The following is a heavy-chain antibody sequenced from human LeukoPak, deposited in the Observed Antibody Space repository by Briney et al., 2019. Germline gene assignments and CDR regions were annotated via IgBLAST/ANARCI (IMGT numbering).Heavy chain of an antibody. Sequence: GGSLRLSCAASGFTCSDYYMSWNSQAPRMRLEWASYISSSGSTIYYAESVKGRFTISRDNAKTSLYLQMNSLRAEDTAVYYCARPGSSGYYPYYFDYWGQGTLVTVSS. V-gene: IGHV3-11*01. CDR3: ARPGSSGYYPYYFDY. CDR1: GFTCSDYY. J-gene: IGHJ4*02. CDR2: ISSSGSTI. D-gene: IGHD3-22*01.